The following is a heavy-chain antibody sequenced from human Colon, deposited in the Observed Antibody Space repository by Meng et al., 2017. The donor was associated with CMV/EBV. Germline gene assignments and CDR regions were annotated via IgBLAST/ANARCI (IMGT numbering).Heavy chain of an antibody. CDR2: VSHSGTT. V-gene: IGHV4-34*01. CDR1: GDYFSGY. J-gene: IGHJ4*02. D-gene: IGHD6-6*01. Sequence: QVQLKQWGTGLLKPSATLSLTCAVYGDYFSGYWNWLRQSQEQGLEWIGEVSHSGTTYFNPALQNRLTLSADPSMKSFSMRLSSVTAADAAVYYCARGWVRDRSSLHFDIWGQGTLVTVSS. CDR3: ARGWVRDRSSLHFDI.